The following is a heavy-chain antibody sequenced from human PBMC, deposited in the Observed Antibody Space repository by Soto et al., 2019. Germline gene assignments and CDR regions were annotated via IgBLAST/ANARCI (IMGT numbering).Heavy chain of an antibody. CDR2: INHSGST. J-gene: IGHJ6*02. Sequence: SETLSLTCAVYGGSFSGYYWSWIRQPPGKGLEWIGEINHSGSTNYNPSLKSRVTISVDTSKNQFSLKLSSVTAADTAVYYCASGNYGGNMDVWGQGTTVTV. CDR1: GGSFSGYY. D-gene: IGHD4-17*01. CDR3: ASGNYGGNMDV. V-gene: IGHV4-34*01.